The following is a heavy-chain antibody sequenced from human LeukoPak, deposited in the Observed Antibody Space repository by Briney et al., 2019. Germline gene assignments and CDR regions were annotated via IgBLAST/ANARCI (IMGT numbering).Heavy chain of an antibody. J-gene: IGHJ4*02. CDR1: GYTFTSYY. CDR3: ARDPRTEYFDY. CDR2: INPSGGST. D-gene: IGHD1-1*01. Sequence: ASVKVSCQASGYTFTSYYMHWVRQAPGQGLEWMGIINPSGGSTSYAQKFQGRVTMTRDTSTSTVYIELSSLRSEDTAVYYCARDPRTEYFDYWGQGTLVTVSS. V-gene: IGHV1-46*01.